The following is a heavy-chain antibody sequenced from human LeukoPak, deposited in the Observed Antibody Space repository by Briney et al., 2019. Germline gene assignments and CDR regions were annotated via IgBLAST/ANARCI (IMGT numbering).Heavy chain of an antibody. CDR1: GYTLTELS. Sequence: ASVKVSCKVSGYTLTELSMHWVRQAPGKGLEWTGGFDPEDGETIYAQNFQGRVTMTEDTSTDTAYMELSSLRSEDTAVYYCATNLATVVTPAYFWGQGTLVTVSS. CDR3: ATNLATVVTPAYF. CDR2: FDPEDGET. J-gene: IGHJ4*02. D-gene: IGHD4-23*01. V-gene: IGHV1-24*01.